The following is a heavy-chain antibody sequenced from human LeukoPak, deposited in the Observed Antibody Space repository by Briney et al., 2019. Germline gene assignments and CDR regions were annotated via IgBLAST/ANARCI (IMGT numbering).Heavy chain of an antibody. D-gene: IGHD3-16*01. Sequence: ASVKVSCKASGYTFTDHYLHWLRQAPGQGPEWMGWINLDSGGTNYGQKFQGRVTLTGDTSISTAYMELSSLRFDDTAVYYCARRYSYAYGYLDYWGRGTLVTVSS. CDR3: ARRYSYAYGYLDY. CDR2: INLDSGGT. J-gene: IGHJ4*02. V-gene: IGHV1-2*02. CDR1: GYTFTDHY.